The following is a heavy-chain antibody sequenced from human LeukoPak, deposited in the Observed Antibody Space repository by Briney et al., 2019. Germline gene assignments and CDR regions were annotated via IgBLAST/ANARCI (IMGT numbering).Heavy chain of an antibody. D-gene: IGHD1-14*01. CDR2: INPNSGGT. V-gene: IGHV1-2*02. CDR1: GYTFTGYY. Sequence: ASVKVSCKASGYTFTGYYMHWVRQAPGQGLEWMGWINPNSGGTNYSQRFQGRVTMTRDTSITIAYMELSSLRSDDTAVYYCARADMLGTPFVFAYWGQGTLVTVSS. J-gene: IGHJ4*02. CDR3: ARADMLGTPFVFAY.